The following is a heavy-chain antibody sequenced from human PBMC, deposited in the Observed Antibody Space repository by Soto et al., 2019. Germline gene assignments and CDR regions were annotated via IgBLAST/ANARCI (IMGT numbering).Heavy chain of an antibody. D-gene: IGHD3-10*01. CDR1: GYTFTAYY. CDR2: INPKFGDT. J-gene: IGHJ6*02. V-gene: IGHV1-2*02. Sequence: SGAEVKEPGDSVRVSCEASGYTFTAYYIHWVRQAPGQGLEWMGWINPKFGDTTYAQDFQGRLTLTRDMSISTVYMDLSRLTSDDTALYYCAINMDYYYCPGSGNGHGVWGQGTTVNVFS. CDR3: AINMDYYYCPGSGNGHGV.